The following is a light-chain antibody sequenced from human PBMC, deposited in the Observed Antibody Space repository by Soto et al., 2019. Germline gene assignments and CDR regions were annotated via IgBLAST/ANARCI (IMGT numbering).Light chain of an antibody. CDR2: AAS. CDR3: QQGYSTPLT. CDR1: QTIDNY. J-gene: IGKJ4*01. Sequence: DIQMTQSPSSLSASVGDRVTITCRASQTIDNYLNWYQQKPGRGPQLLIDAASSLQSGVSPRFRGSGSGTDFLLTISSLQREDFATYFCQQGYSTPLTFSAGTKVEIK. V-gene: IGKV1-39*01.